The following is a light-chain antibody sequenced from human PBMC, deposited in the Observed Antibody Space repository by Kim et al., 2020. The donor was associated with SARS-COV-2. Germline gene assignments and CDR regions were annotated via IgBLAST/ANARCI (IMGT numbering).Light chain of an antibody. Sequence: SPGERPTLSCRPSQSVSSNYLAWYQQKPGQAPRLLIYGASSRATGIPDRFSGSGSGTDFTLTITRLEPEDFAVYYCQQYSSSPATFGQGTKVDIK. J-gene: IGKJ1*01. V-gene: IGKV3-20*01. CDR1: QSVSSNY. CDR3: QQYSSSPAT. CDR2: GAS.